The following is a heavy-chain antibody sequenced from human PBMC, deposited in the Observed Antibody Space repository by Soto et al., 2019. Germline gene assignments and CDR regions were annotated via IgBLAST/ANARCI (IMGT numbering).Heavy chain of an antibody. V-gene: IGHV1-69*13. D-gene: IGHD2-2*01. CDR3: ARWFKYQLLANWFDP. CDR2: IIPIFGTA. CDR1: GGTFSSYA. Sequence: VASVKVSCKASGGTFSSYAISWVRQAPGQGLEWMGGIIPIFGTANYAQKFQGRVTITADESTSTAYMELSSLRSEDTAVYYCARWFKYQLLANWFDPWGQGTLVTVSS. J-gene: IGHJ5*02.